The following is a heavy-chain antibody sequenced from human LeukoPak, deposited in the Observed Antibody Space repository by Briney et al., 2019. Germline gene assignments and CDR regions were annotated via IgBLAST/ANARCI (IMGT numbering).Heavy chain of an antibody. CDR1: GFTFRSYS. Sequence: GGSLRLSCAAFGFTFRSYSMNWVRQAPGKGLEWVSYFSGGSSTIHYADSVKGRFTISRDNAKNSLYLQMNSLRDEDTAVYYCARDYGYSSSFDYWGRGTLVSVSS. J-gene: IGHJ4*02. V-gene: IGHV3-48*02. D-gene: IGHD6-13*01. CDR3: ARDYGYSSSFDY. CDR2: FSGGSSTI.